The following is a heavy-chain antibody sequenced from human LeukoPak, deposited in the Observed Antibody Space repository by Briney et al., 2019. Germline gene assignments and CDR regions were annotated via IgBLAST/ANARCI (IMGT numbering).Heavy chain of an antibody. CDR3: AREPSIAVAGTRYMDV. Sequence: SETLSLTCTVSGGSISSYYWSWIRQPPGKGLEWIGYIYYSGSTNYNPSLKSRVTISVDTSKNQFSLKLSSVTAADTAVYYCAREPSIAVAGTRYMDVWGKGTTVTISS. CDR2: IYYSGST. V-gene: IGHV4-59*01. D-gene: IGHD6-19*01. CDR1: GGSISSYY. J-gene: IGHJ6*03.